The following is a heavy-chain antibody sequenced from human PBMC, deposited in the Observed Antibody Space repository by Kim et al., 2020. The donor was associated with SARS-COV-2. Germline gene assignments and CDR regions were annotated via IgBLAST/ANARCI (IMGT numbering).Heavy chain of an antibody. CDR3: ARDYGSRYCSGGSCHKPDY. CDR2: ISSSSYT. CDR1: GFTFSDYY. V-gene: IGHV3-11*05. J-gene: IGHJ4*02. D-gene: IGHD2-15*01. Sequence: GGSLRLSCAASGFTFSDYYMSWIRQAPGKGLEWVSYISSSSYTNYADSVKGRFTISRDNAKNSLYLQMNSLRAEDTAVYYCARDYGSRYCSGGSCHKPDYWGQGTLVTVSS.